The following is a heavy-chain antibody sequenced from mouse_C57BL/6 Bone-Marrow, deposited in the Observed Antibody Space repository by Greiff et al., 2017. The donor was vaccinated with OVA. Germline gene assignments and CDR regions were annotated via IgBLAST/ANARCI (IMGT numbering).Heavy chain of an antibody. V-gene: IGHV1-9*01. CDR2: ILPGIGSN. CDR3: ARDYCYDEGVDV. D-gene: IGHD2-12*01. CDR1: GYTFTGYW. J-gene: IGHJ1*03. Sequence: VKVVESGAELMKPGASVKLSCKATGYTFTGYWIEWVKQRPGNGLEWSGEILPGIGSNNYNEKFKGKANFTADTSSNTAYMPLISLTTEDSAIYYCARDYCYDEGVDVWGTGTTVTVSS.